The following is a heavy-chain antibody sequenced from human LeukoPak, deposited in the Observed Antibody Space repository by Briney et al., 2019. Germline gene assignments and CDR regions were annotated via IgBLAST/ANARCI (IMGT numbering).Heavy chain of an antibody. V-gene: IGHV1-69*13. CDR3: VSETEYSSSSGRPN. J-gene: IGHJ4*02. CDR2: IIPIFGTA. Sequence: GASVKVSCKASGGTFSSYAIGWVRQAPGQGLEWMGGIIPIFGTANYAQKFQGRVTITADESTSTAYMELSSLRSEDTAVYYCVSETEYSSSSGRPNWGQGTLVTVSS. CDR1: GGTFSSYA. D-gene: IGHD6-6*01.